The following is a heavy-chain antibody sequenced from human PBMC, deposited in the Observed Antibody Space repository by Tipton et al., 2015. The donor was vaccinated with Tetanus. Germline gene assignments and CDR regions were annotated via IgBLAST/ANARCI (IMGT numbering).Heavy chain of an antibody. Sequence: SLRLSCAASGFTFSSYGMHWVRQAPGKGLEWVAVISYDGGNKYYADSVKGRSTISRDNSKNTLYLQMNSLRAEDTAVYYCAKEGDILTGYLFDYWGQGTLVTVSS. CDR1: GFTFSSYG. CDR2: ISYDGGNK. J-gene: IGHJ4*02. V-gene: IGHV3-30*18. D-gene: IGHD3-9*01. CDR3: AKEGDILTGYLFDY.